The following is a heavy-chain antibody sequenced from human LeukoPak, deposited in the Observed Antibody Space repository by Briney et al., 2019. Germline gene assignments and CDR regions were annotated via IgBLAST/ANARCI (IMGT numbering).Heavy chain of an antibody. CDR1: GGSITNSHFF. CDR3: AGLRYFDWKFSRCDY. V-gene: IGHV4-39*01. J-gene: IGHJ4*02. Sequence: PSETLSLTCTVSGGSITNSHFFWGWIRQPPGKGLEWIGNIYYSGITYYSPSLKSRVTISVDTSKSQISLKLSSATAADTAVYYCAGLRYFDWKFSRCDYWGEGTLVSVSS. CDR2: IYYSGIT. D-gene: IGHD3-9*01.